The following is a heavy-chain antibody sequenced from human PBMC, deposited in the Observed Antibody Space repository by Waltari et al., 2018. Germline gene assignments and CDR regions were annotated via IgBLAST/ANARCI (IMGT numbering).Heavy chain of an antibody. CDR2: IIPIFGTA. CDR3: AREFSTTGTTGLYYFDY. D-gene: IGHD1-1*01. V-gene: IGHV1-69*01. CDR1: GGTFSSYA. J-gene: IGHJ4*02. Sequence: QVQLVQSGAEVKKPGSSVKVSCKASGGTFSSYALSWVRQAPGQGLEWMGGIIPIFGTANYAQKFQGRVTITADESTSTAYMELSSLRSEDTAVYYCAREFSTTGTTGLYYFDYWGQGTLVTVSS.